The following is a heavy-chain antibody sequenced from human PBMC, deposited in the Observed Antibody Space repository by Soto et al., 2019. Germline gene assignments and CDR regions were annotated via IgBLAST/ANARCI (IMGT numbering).Heavy chain of an antibody. V-gene: IGHV1-24*01. CDR3: ATSAPDIVVVVAATPGAPYYYGMDV. J-gene: IGHJ6*02. Sequence: ASVKVSCKVSGYTLTELSMHWVRQAPGKGLEWMGGFDPEDGETIYAQKFQGRVTMTEDTSTDTAYMELSSLRSEDTAVYYCATSAPDIVVVVAATPGAPYYYGMDVWGQGTTVTVSS. CDR1: GYTLTELS. CDR2: FDPEDGET. D-gene: IGHD2-15*01.